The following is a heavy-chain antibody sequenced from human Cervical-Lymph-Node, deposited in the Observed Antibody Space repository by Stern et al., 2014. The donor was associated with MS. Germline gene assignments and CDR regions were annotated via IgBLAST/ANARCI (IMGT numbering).Heavy chain of an antibody. CDR1: GFTFSSYA. D-gene: IGHD6-6*01. V-gene: IGHV3-30-3*01. J-gene: IGHJ4*02. CDR2: ISYDGSNK. CDR3: ARVSEAARQVDDY. Sequence: VQLVESGGGVVQPGRSLRLSCAASGFTFSSYAMHWVRRAPGKGLEWVALISYDGSNKYYADSVKGRFTISRDNSKNTLYLQMNSLRAEDTAVYYCARVSEAARQVDDYWGQGTLVTVSS.